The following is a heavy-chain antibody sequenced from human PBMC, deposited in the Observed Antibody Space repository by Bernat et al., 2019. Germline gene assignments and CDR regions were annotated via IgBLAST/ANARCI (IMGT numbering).Heavy chain of an antibody. J-gene: IGHJ3*02. CDR1: GFTFSDHY. CDR3: ARKGVSGSASAFDI. V-gene: IGHV3-72*01. CDR2: SRNKANSYTT. Sequence: EVQLVESGGDLVQPGGSLRLSCAASGFTFSDHYMDWVRQAPGKGLEWVGRSRNKANSYTTEYAASVKGRFTVSRDDSKNSLYLQMNSLKTEDTAVYYCARKGVSGSASAFDIWGQGTMVTVSS.